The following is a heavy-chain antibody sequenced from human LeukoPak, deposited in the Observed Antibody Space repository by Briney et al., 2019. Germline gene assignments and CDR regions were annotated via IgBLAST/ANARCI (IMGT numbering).Heavy chain of an antibody. CDR1: GGSISSYY. V-gene: IGHV4-59*04. CDR2: IYYSGST. J-gene: IGHJ4*02. CDR3: ARRLGYCSSTSCYAFDY. D-gene: IGHD2-2*03. Sequence: SETLSLTCTVSGGSISSYYWSWIRQPPGKGLEWIGYIYYSGSTYYNPSLKSRVTISVDTSKNQFSLKLSSVTAADTAVYYCARRLGYCSSTSCYAFDYWGQGTLVTVSS.